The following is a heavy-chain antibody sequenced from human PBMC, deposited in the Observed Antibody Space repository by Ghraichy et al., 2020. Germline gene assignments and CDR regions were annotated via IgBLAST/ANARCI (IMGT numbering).Heavy chain of an antibody. J-gene: IGHJ4*02. Sequence: LSLTCAVYGGSFSGYYWSWIRQPPGKGLEWIGEINHSGSTNYNPSLKSRVTISVDTSKNQFSLKLSSVTAADTAVYYCARGRSPSSPSSGYVDYWGQGTLVTVSS. V-gene: IGHV4-34*01. CDR3: ARGRSPSSPSSGYVDY. D-gene: IGHD3-22*01. CDR1: GGSFSGYY. CDR2: INHSGST.